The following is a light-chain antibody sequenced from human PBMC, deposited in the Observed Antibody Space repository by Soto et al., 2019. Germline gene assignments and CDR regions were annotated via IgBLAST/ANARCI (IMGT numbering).Light chain of an antibody. Sequence: QSVLTQPPSASGTLGQGVTISCSGSTSNIGSNYVYWYQQLPGTAPKLLIYRNNQRPSGVPDRFSGSKSGTSASLAISGLRSDDEADYFCATWDDGLNGFYVFGTGTKVTVL. J-gene: IGLJ1*01. V-gene: IGLV1-47*01. CDR1: TSNIGSNY. CDR3: ATWDDGLNGFYV. CDR2: RNN.